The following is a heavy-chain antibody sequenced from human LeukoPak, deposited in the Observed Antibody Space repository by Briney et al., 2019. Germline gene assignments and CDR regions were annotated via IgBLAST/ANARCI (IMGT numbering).Heavy chain of an antibody. J-gene: IGHJ4*02. CDR3: ARELGTGMVCFDC. D-gene: IGHD5-18*01. CDR1: GFTVSSNY. CDR2: IYSGGST. Sequence: GGSLRLSCAASGFTVSSNYMSWVRQAPGKGLEWVSVIYSGGSTYYADSVKGRFTISRDNSKNTLYLQMSSLRAEDTAVYYCARELGTGMVCFDCWGQGTLVTVSS. V-gene: IGHV3-53*01.